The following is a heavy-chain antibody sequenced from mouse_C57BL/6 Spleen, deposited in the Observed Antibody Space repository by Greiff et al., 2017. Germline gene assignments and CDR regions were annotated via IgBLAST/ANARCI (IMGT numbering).Heavy chain of an antibody. J-gene: IGHJ1*03. D-gene: IGHD1-1*01. Sequence: EVQRVESGGGLVKPGGSLKLSCAASGFTFSDYGMHWVRQAPEKGLEWVAYISSGSSTIYYADTVKGRFTISRDNAKNTLFLQLTSLRSENTAMYYCSRQDRYYGSSYGYFDVWGTGTTVTVSS. V-gene: IGHV5-17*01. CDR1: GFTFSDYG. CDR2: ISSGSSTI. CDR3: SRQDRYYGSSYGYFDV.